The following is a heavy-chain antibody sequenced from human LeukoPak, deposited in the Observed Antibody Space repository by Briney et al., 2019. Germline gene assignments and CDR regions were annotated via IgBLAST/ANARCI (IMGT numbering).Heavy chain of an antibody. CDR1: GGSISSYY. CDR2: VYYTGIS. J-gene: IGHJ3*01. D-gene: IGHD6-13*01. V-gene: IGHV4-59*01. CDR3: ARISSSNWYNERGAFDV. Sequence: SETLSLTCTVSGGSISSYYWSWVRQPPGKGLEWIGFVYYTGISNYSPSLKSRVTISVDTSKNQFSMKLRSVTAADTAVSYCARISSSNWYNERGAFDVWGQGTMVTVSS.